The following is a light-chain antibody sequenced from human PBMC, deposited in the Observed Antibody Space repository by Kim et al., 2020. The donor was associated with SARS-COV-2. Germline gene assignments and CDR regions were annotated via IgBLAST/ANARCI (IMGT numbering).Light chain of an antibody. CDR3: QQYYSTPLT. J-gene: IGKJ4*01. CDR1: QSVLYSSNNKNY. Sequence: DIVMTQSPDSLAVSLGERATINYKSSQSVLYSSNNKNYLAWYQQKPGQPPKLLIYWASTRESGVPDRFSGSGSGTDFTLTISSLQAEDVAVYYCQQYYSTPLTFGGGTKVDIK. CDR2: WAS. V-gene: IGKV4-1*01.